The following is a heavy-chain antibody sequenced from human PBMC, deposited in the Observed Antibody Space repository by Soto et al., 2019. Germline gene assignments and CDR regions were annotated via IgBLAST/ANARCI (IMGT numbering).Heavy chain of an antibody. D-gene: IGHD1-26*01. J-gene: IGHJ3*02. Sequence: QVQLVESGGGVVQPGRSLRLSCAASGFTFSSYGMHWVRQAPGKGLEWVAVIWYDGSNKYYADSVKGRFTISRDNSKNTLYLQMNSLRAEDTAVYYCARRWDPLNDAFDIWGQGTMVTVSS. CDR2: IWYDGSNK. V-gene: IGHV3-33*01. CDR1: GFTFSSYG. CDR3: ARRWDPLNDAFDI.